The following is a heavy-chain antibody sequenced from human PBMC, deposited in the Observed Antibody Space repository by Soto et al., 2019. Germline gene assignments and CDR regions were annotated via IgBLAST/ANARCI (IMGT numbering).Heavy chain of an antibody. V-gene: IGHV4-39*01. J-gene: IGHJ4*02. Sequence: QLQLQESGPGLVKPSETLSLTCTVSGGSISSSSYYWGWIRQPPGKGLEWIGSIYYSGSTYYNPSLKSRVTISVDTSKNQFSLKLSSVTAADTAVYYCASYCISTSCYGYYFDYWGQGTLVTVSS. CDR2: IYYSGST. CDR1: GGSISSSSYY. D-gene: IGHD2-2*01. CDR3: ASYCISTSCYGYYFDY.